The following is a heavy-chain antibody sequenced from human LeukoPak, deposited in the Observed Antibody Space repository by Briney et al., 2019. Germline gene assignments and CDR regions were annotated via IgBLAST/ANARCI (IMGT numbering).Heavy chain of an antibody. D-gene: IGHD1-26*01. CDR1: GYTFTSYG. Sequence: ASVKVSCKASGYTFTSYGISWVRQAPGQGLEWMGWISAYNGNTNYAQKLQGRVTITTDTSTSTAYMELRGLRSDDTAVYYCARAEWELLHYYYYYMDVWGKGTSVTVSS. V-gene: IGHV1-18*01. CDR2: ISAYNGNT. J-gene: IGHJ6*03. CDR3: ARAEWELLHYYYYYMDV.